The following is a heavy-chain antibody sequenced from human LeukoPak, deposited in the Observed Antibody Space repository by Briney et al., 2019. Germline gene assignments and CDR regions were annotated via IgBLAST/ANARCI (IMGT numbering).Heavy chain of an antibody. Sequence: GGSLRLSCAASGFTFSRYAMNWVREAPGKGLEWVSAISGSTVGTRYADSVKGRFTISRDNSKNTLYLQMNSLRAEDTAVYYCAKGRWLQNYFDYWGQGTLVTVSS. CDR3: AKGRWLQNYFDY. J-gene: IGHJ4*02. V-gene: IGHV3-23*01. D-gene: IGHD5-24*01. CDR1: GFTFSRYA. CDR2: ISGSTVGT.